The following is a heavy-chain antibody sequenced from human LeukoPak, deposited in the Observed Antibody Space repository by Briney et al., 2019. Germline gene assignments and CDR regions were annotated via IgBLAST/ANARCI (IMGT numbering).Heavy chain of an antibody. CDR1: GGSFIGFH. V-gene: IGHV4-34*01. CDR2: IYYSGST. CDR3: ARWLTTVTSLSFDY. Sequence: SETLSLTCAVYGGSFIGFHWNWIRQPPGKGLEWIGSIYYSGSTYYNPSLKSRVTISVDTSKNQFSLKLSSVTAADTAVYYCARWLTTVTSLSFDYWGQGTLVTVSS. J-gene: IGHJ4*02. D-gene: IGHD4-17*01.